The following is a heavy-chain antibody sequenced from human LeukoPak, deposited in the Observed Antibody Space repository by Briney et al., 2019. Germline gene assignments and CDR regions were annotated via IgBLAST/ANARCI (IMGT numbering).Heavy chain of an antibody. D-gene: IGHD3-16*01. CDR1: GFTFSIYS. CDR2: TSSSSSYI. CDR3: ARSDNVWGGPYYFDF. V-gene: IGHV3-21*01. Sequence: GGSLRLSCAVSGFTFSIYSMSWVRQAPGKGLEWVSSTSSSSSYIYYADSVKGRFTISRDNAKNSLYLQMNSLRAEDTAVYYCARSDNVWGGPYYFDFWGQGTLVTVSS. J-gene: IGHJ4*02.